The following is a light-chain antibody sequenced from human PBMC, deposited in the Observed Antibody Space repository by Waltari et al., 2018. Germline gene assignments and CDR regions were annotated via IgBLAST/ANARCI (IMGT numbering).Light chain of an antibody. CDR3: QQYDNLPLT. CDR1: QDNSNY. CDR2: DAY. J-gene: IGKJ2*01. Sequence: DIQMTQSPSSRSATVGDRFTITCQASQDNSNYLNWYQQKPGKAPKLLSNDAYNLETGVPSRFSGSGSGTDFTFTISSLQPEDIATYYCQQYDNLPLTFGQGTKLEIK. V-gene: IGKV1-33*01.